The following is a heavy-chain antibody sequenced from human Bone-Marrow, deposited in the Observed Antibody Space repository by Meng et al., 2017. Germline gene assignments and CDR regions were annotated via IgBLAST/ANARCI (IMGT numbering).Heavy chain of an antibody. J-gene: IGHJ1*01. CDR2: ISSSSSYI. CDR3: ARDRTHYNDSSGYYSGGDGFQH. CDR1: GFTFSSYS. V-gene: IGHV3-21*01. Sequence: GGSLRLSCAASGFTFSSYSMNWVRQAPGKGLEWVSSISSSSSYIYYADSVKGRFTISRDNAKNSLYLQMNSLRAEDTAVYYCARDRTHYNDSSGYYSGGDGFQHWGQDTLVTVSS. D-gene: IGHD3-22*01.